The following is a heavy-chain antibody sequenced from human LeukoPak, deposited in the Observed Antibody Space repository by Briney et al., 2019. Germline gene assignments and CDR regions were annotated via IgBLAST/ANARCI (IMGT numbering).Heavy chain of an antibody. J-gene: IGHJ4*02. CDR2: INPNGGGT. V-gene: IGHV1-46*01. D-gene: IGHD3-10*01. Sequence: ASVKVSCKASGYPFISYYIHWVRQAPGQGLKWMGMINPNGGGTSYGQKFQGRVTMTTDASTSTVYMELSSLTSEDTAVYSCARGNGFWAPLSYWGQGTLVTVSS. CDR3: ARGNGFWAPLSY. CDR1: GYPFISYY.